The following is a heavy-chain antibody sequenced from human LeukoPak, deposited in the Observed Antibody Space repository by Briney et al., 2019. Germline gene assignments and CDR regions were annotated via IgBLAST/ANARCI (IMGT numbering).Heavy chain of an antibody. CDR2: SSEKVNSYTT. Sequence: GGSLRLSCAVSGFTSSDDVMDWVREAPGKWLEWVGRSSEKVNSYTTKYAASVKDRLTMSRDGSKNSLYLQMNSLRTEDTAVYYCVVMIRGVSYWGQGALVTVSS. CDR3: VVMIRGVSY. J-gene: IGHJ4*02. V-gene: IGHV3-72*01. CDR1: GFTSSDDV. D-gene: IGHD3-10*01.